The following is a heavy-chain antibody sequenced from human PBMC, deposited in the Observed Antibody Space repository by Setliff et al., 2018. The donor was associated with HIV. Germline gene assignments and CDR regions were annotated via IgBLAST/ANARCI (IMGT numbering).Heavy chain of an antibody. D-gene: IGHD1-26*01. V-gene: IGHV4-39*01. J-gene: IGHJ4*01. CDR2: IYYSGNT. Sequence: SETLSLTCTVSGGSISSSSYYWGWIRQPPGKGLEWIGTIYYSGNTYYNPSLKSRVTISVDTSKNQISLKLSSVTAADTAVYYCASHLPPYSGNFDYWGHGTQVTVSS. CDR3: ASHLPPYSGNFDY. CDR1: GGSISSSSYY.